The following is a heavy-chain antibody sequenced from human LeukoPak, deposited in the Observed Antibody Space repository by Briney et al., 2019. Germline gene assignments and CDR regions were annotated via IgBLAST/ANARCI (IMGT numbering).Heavy chain of an antibody. J-gene: IGHJ4*02. D-gene: IGHD6-13*01. CDR2: ISPNNGGT. V-gene: IGHV1-2*02. CDR1: GYTFTGYY. CDR3: AREATAAGPDFDS. Sequence: ASVKVSCKASGYTFTGYYMHWVRQAPGQGLEWMGWISPNNGGTNYAQKFQGRVTMTRDTSINTAYMELSSLRSDDTAVYYCAREATAAGPDFDSWGQGTLVTVSS.